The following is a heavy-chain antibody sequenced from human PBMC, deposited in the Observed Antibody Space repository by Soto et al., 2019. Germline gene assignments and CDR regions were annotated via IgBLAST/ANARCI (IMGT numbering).Heavy chain of an antibody. Sequence: QVHLVQSGAEVKKPGSSVKVSCKASGGTFSNYGVNWVRQAPGQVLEWMGGIIPIFGTANYAQKFQGRVTITADDSTRTAYMELSSLRSEDTAVYYCARDATLYDTTAYYYLYWGQGTLVTVSS. D-gene: IGHD3-22*01. CDR1: GGTFSNYG. V-gene: IGHV1-69*01. J-gene: IGHJ4*02. CDR2: IIPIFGTA. CDR3: ARDATLYDTTAYYYLY.